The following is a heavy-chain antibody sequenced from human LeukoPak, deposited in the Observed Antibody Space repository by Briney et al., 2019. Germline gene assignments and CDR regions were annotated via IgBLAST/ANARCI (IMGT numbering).Heavy chain of an antibody. D-gene: IGHD4-17*01. J-gene: IGHJ4*02. CDR3: ARGPGDYVF. Sequence: GGSLRLSCVASGFTFSTYEMNWVRQAPGKGLEWVSYIRESGSATFYADSVKGRFTISRDNAKNSVFLQMNSLRAEDTALYYCARGPGDYVFWGQGTLVTVSS. CDR1: GFTFSTYE. CDR2: IRESGSAT. V-gene: IGHV3-48*03.